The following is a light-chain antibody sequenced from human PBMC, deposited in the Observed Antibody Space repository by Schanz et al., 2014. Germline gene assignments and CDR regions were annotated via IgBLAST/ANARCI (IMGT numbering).Light chain of an antibody. CDR1: QSVRSTY. CDR2: GAS. J-gene: IGKJ1*01. Sequence: EIVLTQSPGTLSLSPGERATFSCRASQSVRSTYFAWYQHIPGQAPRLLIYGASTRAAGIPDRFSGSGSGTEFTLTISSLQSEDFAVYYCQQYNGGTFGQGTKVEIK. V-gene: IGKV3-20*01. CDR3: QQYNGGT.